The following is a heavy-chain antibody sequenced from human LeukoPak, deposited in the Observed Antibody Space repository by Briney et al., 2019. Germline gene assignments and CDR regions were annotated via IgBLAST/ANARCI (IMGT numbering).Heavy chain of an antibody. CDR2: IYTSGST. CDR3: ARDPTYDFWSGPN. Sequence: SQTLSLTCTVSGGSLSSGSYYWSWIRQPAGKGLEWIGRIYTSGSTNYNPSLKSRVTISVDTSKNQFSLKLSSVTAADTAVYYCARDPTYDFWSGPNWGQGTLVTVSS. D-gene: IGHD3-3*01. J-gene: IGHJ4*02. V-gene: IGHV4-61*02. CDR1: GGSLSSGSYY.